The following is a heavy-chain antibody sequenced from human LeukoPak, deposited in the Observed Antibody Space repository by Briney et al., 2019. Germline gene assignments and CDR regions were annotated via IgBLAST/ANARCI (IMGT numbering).Heavy chain of an antibody. D-gene: IGHD3-10*01. Sequence: SVKVSCKASGGTFSSYAISWVRQAPGQGLEWMGGIIPIFGTANYAQKFQGRVTITTDESTSAAYMELSSLRSEDTAVYYCASMSSDGSAERGYYYYYMDVWGKGTTVTVSS. CDR1: GGTFSSYA. J-gene: IGHJ6*03. CDR2: IIPIFGTA. V-gene: IGHV1-69*05. CDR3: ASMSSDGSAERGYYYYYMDV.